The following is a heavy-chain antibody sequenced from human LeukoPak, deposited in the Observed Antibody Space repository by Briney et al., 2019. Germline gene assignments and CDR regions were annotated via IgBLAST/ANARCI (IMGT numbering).Heavy chain of an antibody. CDR1: GPSFSTSW. CDR2: LNSDGSNT. Sequence: GVSLRLSCAASGPSFSTSWMHWVRQAPGKGLVWVARLNSDGSNTIYADSVKGRFTISRDNAKNTLYLQMKSLRAEDTAVYYCARDNYYSIDVWGQGPTVTVSS. V-gene: IGHV3-74*01. J-gene: IGHJ6*02. CDR3: ARDNYYSIDV.